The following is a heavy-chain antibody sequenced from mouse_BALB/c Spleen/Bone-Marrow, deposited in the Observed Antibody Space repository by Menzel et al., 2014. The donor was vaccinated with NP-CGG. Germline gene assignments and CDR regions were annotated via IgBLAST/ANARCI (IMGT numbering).Heavy chain of an antibody. J-gene: IGHJ1*01. CDR2: IYPYDGVS. Sequence: VQLQQSGPELVKPGASVKISCKASGYSFTGYYMHWVKQSHGNSLDWIGYIYPYDGVSSYNQKFKGKATLTVDKSSSTAYMELRSLTSDDSAVYYCESRGEYFDVWGAGTTVTVSS. V-gene: IGHV1-31*01. CDR3: ESRGEYFDV. CDR1: GYSFTGYY.